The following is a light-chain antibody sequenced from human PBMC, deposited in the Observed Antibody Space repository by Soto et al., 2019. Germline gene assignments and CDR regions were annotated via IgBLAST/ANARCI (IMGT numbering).Light chain of an antibody. CDR1: SSNIGSNT. J-gene: IGLJ2*01. CDR2: SNN. V-gene: IGLV1-44*01. CDR3: AAWDDSLNGNVV. Sequence: QTVVTQPPSASGTPGQRVTISCSGSSSNIGSNTVNWYQQLPGTAPKLLIYSNNQRPSGVPGRFSGSKSGTSASLAISGLQSEDEADYYCAAWDDSLNGNVVFGGGTKLTVL.